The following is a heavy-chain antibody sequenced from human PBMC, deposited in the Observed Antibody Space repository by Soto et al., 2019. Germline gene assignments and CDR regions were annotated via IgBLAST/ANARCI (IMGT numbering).Heavy chain of an antibody. D-gene: IGHD4-17*01. CDR2: ISYDGSNK. CDR1: GFTFSSYG. J-gene: IGHJ6*02. CDR3: AKDQGRDGDSVYYYYGMDV. V-gene: IGHV3-30*18. Sequence: QVQLVESGGGVVQPGRSLRLSCAASGFTFSSYGMHWVRQAPGKGLEWGAVISYDGSNKYYADSVKGRFTISRDNSKNTLYLQMNSLRAEDTAVYYCAKDQGRDGDSVYYYYGMDVWGQGTTVTVSS.